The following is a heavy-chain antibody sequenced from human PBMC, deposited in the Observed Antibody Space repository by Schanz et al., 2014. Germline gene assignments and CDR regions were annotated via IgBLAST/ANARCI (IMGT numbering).Heavy chain of an antibody. Sequence: VQLVESGGGLVQPGGSLRLSCLASGFAFSSYGMNWLRQAPGKGLEWVSVIGVDGTTTYYADSVKGRFTISRDNSKNTLFLQMNSLRVEDSAIYYCAKDISDTSGKDDYWGQGTLVTGSS. CDR2: IGVDGTTT. D-gene: IGHD3-22*01. CDR1: GFAFSSYG. J-gene: IGHJ4*02. V-gene: IGHV3-23*04. CDR3: AKDISDTSGKDDY.